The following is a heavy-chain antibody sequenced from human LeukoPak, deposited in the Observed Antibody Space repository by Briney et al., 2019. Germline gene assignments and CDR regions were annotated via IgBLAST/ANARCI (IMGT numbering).Heavy chain of an antibody. CDR1: GFAFSSCS. J-gene: IGHJ4*02. CDR2: ISSSSSYI. V-gene: IGHV3-21*01. Sequence: PGGSLRLSCAASGFAFSSCSMNWVRQAPGKGLEWVSSISSSSSYIYYADSVKGRFTISRDNAKNSLYLQMNSLRAEDTAVYYCASHPYSSSWYVYYWGQGTLVTVSS. CDR3: ASHPYSSSWYVYY. D-gene: IGHD6-13*01.